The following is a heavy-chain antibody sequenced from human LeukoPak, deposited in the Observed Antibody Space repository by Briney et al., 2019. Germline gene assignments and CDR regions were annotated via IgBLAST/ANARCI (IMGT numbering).Heavy chain of an antibody. V-gene: IGHV3-74*01. D-gene: IGHD3-22*01. J-gene: IGHJ4*02. Sequence: GGSLRLSCAASGFTFSSYWMHWVRQAPGKGLVWVSRINSDGSSTSYAGSVKGRFTISRDNAKNTLYLQMNSLRAEDTAVYYCARIGLSPNYYDSSGYYWFDYWGQGTLVTVSS. CDR2: INSDGSST. CDR3: ARIGLSPNYYDSSGYYWFDY. CDR1: GFTFSSYW.